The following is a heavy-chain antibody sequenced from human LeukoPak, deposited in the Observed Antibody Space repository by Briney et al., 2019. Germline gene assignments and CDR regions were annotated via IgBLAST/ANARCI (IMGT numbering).Heavy chain of an antibody. CDR2: FYASGTT. V-gene: IGHV4-4*07. Sequence: SETLSLTCTVSGGSIVSHYWNWIRQPAGRGLEWIGRFYASGTTNTSPSLKSRVTISVDTSKNQFSLKLSSVTAADTAVYYCARAAVRRRFDYWGQGTLVTVSS. CDR1: GGSIVSHY. J-gene: IGHJ4*02. CDR3: ARAAVRRRFDY. D-gene: IGHD4-23*01.